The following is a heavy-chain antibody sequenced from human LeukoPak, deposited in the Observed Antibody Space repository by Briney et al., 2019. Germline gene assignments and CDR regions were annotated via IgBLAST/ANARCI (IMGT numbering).Heavy chain of an antibody. CDR2: ISGSGGSS. V-gene: IGHV3-23*02. J-gene: IGHJ4*02. CDR3: AKTSPYDSSGYYTYFDY. Sequence: PGGSLRLSCAASRFTFINHGMSWVRQAPGKGLEWVSPISGSGGSSFYGDSVKGRFTISRDNSKNTLYLQMNSLRAEDTAVYYCAKTSPYDSSGYYTYFDYWGQGTLVTVSS. CDR1: RFTFINHG. D-gene: IGHD3-22*01.